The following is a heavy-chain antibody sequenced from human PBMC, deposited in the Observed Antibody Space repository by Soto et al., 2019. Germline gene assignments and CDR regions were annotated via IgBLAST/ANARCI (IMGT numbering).Heavy chain of an antibody. CDR1: GASFVSGCSFGSGTYY. J-gene: IGHJ6*03. V-gene: IGHV4-39*01. Sequence: SETLSLTCTVSGASFVSGCSFGSGTYYWGWIRKPPGNGLEWIGSIHYSGTTYYNPSLNSRVTISVDTSKNQFSLKMTSVTAADTAVYYCARPLAYYMDVWGKGTTVTVSS. CDR3: ARPLAYYMDV. CDR2: IHYSGTT.